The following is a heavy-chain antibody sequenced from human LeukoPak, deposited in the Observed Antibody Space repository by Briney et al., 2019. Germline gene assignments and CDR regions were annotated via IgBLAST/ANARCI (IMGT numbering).Heavy chain of an antibody. J-gene: IGHJ4*02. CDR2: FFLKGST. V-gene: IGHV4-38-2*02. D-gene: IGHD3-3*01. CDR1: GYSITSAYY. Sequence: SETLSLTCTVSGYSITSAYYWGWIRQPPGKGLEWIGSFFLKGSTYYNPSLKSRVTISVDTSKNQFSLKLSSVTAADTAVYYCARGPRITIFGVVMSNNFDYWGQGTLVTVSS. CDR3: ARGPRITIFGVVMSNNFDY.